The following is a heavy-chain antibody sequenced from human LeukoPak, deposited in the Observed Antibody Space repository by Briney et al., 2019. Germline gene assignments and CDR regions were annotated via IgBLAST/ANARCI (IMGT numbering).Heavy chain of an antibody. Sequence: ASVKVSCKASQYTFTAYYVHWVRLAPGQGLEWMGWINPDSGGTNYAQKFQGRVTMTRDTSITTAYMELSRLRSDDTAIYYCARGSVSHAFPYWGQGTLVTVSS. CDR3: ARGSVSHAFPY. J-gene: IGHJ4*02. V-gene: IGHV1-2*02. D-gene: IGHD3-16*01. CDR2: INPDSGGT. CDR1: QYTFTAYY.